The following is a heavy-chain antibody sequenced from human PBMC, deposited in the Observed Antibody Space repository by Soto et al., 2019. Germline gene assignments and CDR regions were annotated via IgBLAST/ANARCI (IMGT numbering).Heavy chain of an antibody. CDR3: ARGRSQWLVPEIDY. Sequence: ASVKVSCKASGGTFSSYAISWVRQAPGQGLEWMGGIIPIFGTANYAQKFQGRVTITADESTSTAYMELSSLRSEDTAVYYCARGRSQWLVPEIDYWGQGTLVTVSS. D-gene: IGHD6-19*01. CDR1: GGTFSSYA. CDR2: IIPIFGTA. J-gene: IGHJ4*02. V-gene: IGHV1-69*13.